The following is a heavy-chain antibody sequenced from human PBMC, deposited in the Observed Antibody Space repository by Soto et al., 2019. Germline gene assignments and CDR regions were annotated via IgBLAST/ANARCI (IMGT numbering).Heavy chain of an antibody. CDR3: ARVTYCSGGSCYNWFDP. D-gene: IGHD2-15*01. CDR2: ISSSSSYI. Sequence: VQLVESGGGLVKPGGSLRLSCAASGFTFSSYSMNWVRQAPGKGLEWVSSISSSSSYIYYADSVKGRFTISRDNAKNSLYLQMNSLRAEDTAVYYCARVTYCSGGSCYNWFDPWGQGTLVTVSS. CDR1: GFTFSSYS. V-gene: IGHV3-21*01. J-gene: IGHJ5*02.